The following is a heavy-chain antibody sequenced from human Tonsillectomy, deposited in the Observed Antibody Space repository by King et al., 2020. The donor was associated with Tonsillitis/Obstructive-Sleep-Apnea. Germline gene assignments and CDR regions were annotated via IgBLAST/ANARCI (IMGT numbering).Heavy chain of an antibody. CDR3: AKDRVDFWSGYYNYYYYGMDV. CDR2: ISYDGSNK. CDR1: GFTFSSYG. D-gene: IGHD3-3*01. J-gene: IGHJ6*02. V-gene: IGHV3-30*18. Sequence: VQLVESGGGVVQPGRSLRLSCAASGFTFSSYGMHWVRQAPGKGLEWVAVISYDGSNKYYADSVKGRFTISRDNSKNTLYLQMNSLRAEDTAVYYCAKDRVDFWSGYYNYYYYGMDVWGQGTTVTVSS.